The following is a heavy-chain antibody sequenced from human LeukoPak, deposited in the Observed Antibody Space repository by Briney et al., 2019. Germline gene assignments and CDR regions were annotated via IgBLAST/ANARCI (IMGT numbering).Heavy chain of an antibody. J-gene: IGHJ6*02. D-gene: IGHD2-8*01. CDR2: INPNSGGT. V-gene: IGHV1-2*02. CDR1: GYTFTGYY. Sequence: GASVKVSCKASGYTFTGYYMHWVRQAPGQGLEWMGWINPNSGGTNYAQKFQGRVTMTRDTSISTAYMELSRLRSDDTAVYYCARGVYGQYRSNYYYYGMDVWGQGTTVAVSS. CDR3: ARGVYGQYRSNYYYYGMDV.